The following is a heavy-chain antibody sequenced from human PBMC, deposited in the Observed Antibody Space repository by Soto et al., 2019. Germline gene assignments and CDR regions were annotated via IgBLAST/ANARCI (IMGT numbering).Heavy chain of an antibody. CDR1: GFTFSSYG. CDR3: AKFYYGSGSYYNGLYYGMDV. V-gene: IGHV3-30*18. CDR2: ISYDGSNK. J-gene: IGHJ6*02. D-gene: IGHD3-10*01. Sequence: GGSLRLSCAASGFTFSSYGMHWVRQAPGKGLEWVAVISYDGSNKYYADSVKGRFTISRDNSKNTLYLQMNSLRAEDTAVYYCAKFYYGSGSYYNGLYYGMDVWGQGTTVTVSS.